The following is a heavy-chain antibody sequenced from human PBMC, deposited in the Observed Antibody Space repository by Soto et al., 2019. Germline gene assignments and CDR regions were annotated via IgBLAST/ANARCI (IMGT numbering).Heavy chain of an antibody. CDR1: GGTFSSYA. CDR3: ARLGLTMVRGVIPSGWFDP. CDR2: IIPIFGTA. J-gene: IGHJ5*02. V-gene: IGHV1-69*13. Sequence: SVKVSCKASGGTFSSYAISWVRQAPGQGLEWMGGIIPIFGTANYAQKFQGRVTITADESTSTAYMELSSLRSEDTAVYYCARLGLTMVRGVIPSGWFDPWGQGTLVTVSS. D-gene: IGHD3-10*01.